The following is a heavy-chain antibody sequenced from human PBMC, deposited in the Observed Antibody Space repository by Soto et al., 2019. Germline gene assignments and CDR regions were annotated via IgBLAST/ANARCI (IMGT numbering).Heavy chain of an antibody. D-gene: IGHD5-12*01. V-gene: IGHV3-30-3*01. Sequence: QVQLVESGGGVVQPGRSLRLSCAASGFTFSSYAMHWVRQAPGKGLEGVAVISYDGSNKYYADSVKGRFTISRDNSKNTLYLQMNSLRAEDTAVYYCGRGGRLRFADYWGQGSLVTVSS. CDR3: GRGGRLRFADY. CDR2: ISYDGSNK. CDR1: GFTFSSYA. J-gene: IGHJ4*02.